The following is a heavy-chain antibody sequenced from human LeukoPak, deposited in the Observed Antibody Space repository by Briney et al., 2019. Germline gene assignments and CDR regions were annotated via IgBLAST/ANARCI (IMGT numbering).Heavy chain of an antibody. Sequence: SETLSLTCTVSGGSLSGGGYYWTWVRQHPGKGLEWIGFIYSSGSNSYNPSLKSRVTMSVDKSKNQFSLNMTSVTAADTAIYYCARDRGYSYGRPLDYWGQGTLVSVSS. CDR1: GGSLSGGGYY. CDR3: ARDRGYSYGRPLDY. J-gene: IGHJ4*02. V-gene: IGHV4-31*03. D-gene: IGHD5-18*01. CDR2: IYSSGSN.